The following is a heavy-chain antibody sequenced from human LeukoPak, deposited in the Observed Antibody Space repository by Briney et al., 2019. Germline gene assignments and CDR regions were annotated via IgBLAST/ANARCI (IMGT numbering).Heavy chain of an antibody. J-gene: IGHJ4*02. Sequence: AGGSLRLSCAASGFTFSSYAMSWVRQAPGKGLEWVSVICSGGSTYYADSVKGRFTVSRDNSKNTLYLQMNSLRAEDTAVYYCARGGYSYGDFDYWGQGTLVTVSS. CDR1: GFTFSSYA. V-gene: IGHV3-66*01. CDR3: ARGGYSYGDFDY. D-gene: IGHD5-18*01. CDR2: ICSGGST.